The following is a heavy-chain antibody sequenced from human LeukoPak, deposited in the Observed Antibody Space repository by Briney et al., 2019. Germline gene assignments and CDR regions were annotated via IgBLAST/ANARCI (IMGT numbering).Heavy chain of an antibody. J-gene: IGHJ5*02. CDR2: INPNSGGT. CDR1: GYTFTGYY. V-gene: IGHV1-2*02. Sequence: ASVKVSCKASGYTFTGYYMHWVRQAPGQGLEWMGWINPNSGGTNYAQKFQGRVTMTRDTSISTAYMELSRLRSDDTAVYYCASLDPLPAAIGNWFDPRGQGTLVTVS. D-gene: IGHD2-2*02. CDR3: ASLDPLPAAIGNWFDP.